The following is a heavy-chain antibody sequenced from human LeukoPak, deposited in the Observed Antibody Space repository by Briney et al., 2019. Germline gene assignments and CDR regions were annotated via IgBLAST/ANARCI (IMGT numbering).Heavy chain of an antibody. CDR1: GGSISSYY. CDR2: IYYSGNT. J-gene: IGHJ4*02. Sequence: PSETLSLTCTVSGGSISSYYWSWIRQPPGKRLEWIGYIYYSGNTNYNPSLKSRVPISIDTSKNQFSLRLSSVTAADTAVYYCARVGDGNFDYWGQGTLVTVSS. CDR3: ARVGDGNFDY. D-gene: IGHD3-10*01. V-gene: IGHV4-59*01.